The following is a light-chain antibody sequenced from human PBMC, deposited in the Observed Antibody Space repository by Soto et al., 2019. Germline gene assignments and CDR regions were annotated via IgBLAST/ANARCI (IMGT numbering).Light chain of an antibody. V-gene: IGKV1-33*01. CDR3: QQYSTYLWT. Sequence: DIQMTQSPSSLSVSVGDRVTITCQASRFIGNYLNWYQQKPGKAPKLLINDASNLETGVPPRFSGSGSGTDFTLTITSLQPDDTATYFCQQYSTYLWTFGQGTKVDIK. CDR1: RFIGNY. J-gene: IGKJ1*01. CDR2: DAS.